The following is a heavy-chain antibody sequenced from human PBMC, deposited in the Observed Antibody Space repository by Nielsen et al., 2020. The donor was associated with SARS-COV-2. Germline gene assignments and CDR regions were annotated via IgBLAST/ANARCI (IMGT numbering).Heavy chain of an antibody. CDR3: VVQMAAVLY. V-gene: IGHV3-69-1*01. CDR2: ISTRSDT. CDR1: GFMLMDYH. Sequence: GESLKISCTASGFMLMDYHMSWVRQAPGKGLEWISSISTRSDTDYAESVKGRFTISRDNAKRSVYLNMSSMRGDDTADYYCVVQMAAVLYWGQGTTVTVAS. D-gene: IGHD5-24*01. J-gene: IGHJ4*02.